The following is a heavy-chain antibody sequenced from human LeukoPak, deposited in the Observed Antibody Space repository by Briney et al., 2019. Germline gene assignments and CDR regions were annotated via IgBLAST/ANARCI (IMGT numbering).Heavy chain of an antibody. CDR1: GGSISSYY. J-gene: IGHJ3*02. CDR2: IYYSGST. CDR3: ARGANYGDYGLDAFDI. Sequence: RPSETLSLTCTVSGGSISSYYWSWIRQPPGKGLEWIGYIYYSGSTTYNPSLKSRVTISIDTSKNQFSLKLTSVTAADTALYYCARGANYGDYGLDAFDIWGQGTMVTVSP. D-gene: IGHD4-17*01. V-gene: IGHV4-59*01.